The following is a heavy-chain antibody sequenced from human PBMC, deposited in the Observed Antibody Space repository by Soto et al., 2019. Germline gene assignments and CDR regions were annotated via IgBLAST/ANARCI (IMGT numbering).Heavy chain of an antibody. Sequence: EVQLVESGGGLVKPGGSLRLSCAASGFTFSNAWMNWVRQAPGKGLEWVGRIKSKTDGGTTDYAAPVKGRFTISRDDSKNTLYLQMNSLKTEDTAVYYCTTTQYYYDSSGYYRYYFDYWGQGTLVTVSS. CDR2: IKSKTDGGTT. D-gene: IGHD3-22*01. J-gene: IGHJ4*02. CDR1: GFTFSNAW. CDR3: TTTQYYYDSSGYYRYYFDY. V-gene: IGHV3-15*07.